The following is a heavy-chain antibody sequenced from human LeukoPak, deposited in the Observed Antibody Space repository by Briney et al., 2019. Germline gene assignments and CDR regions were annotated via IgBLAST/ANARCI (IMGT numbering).Heavy chain of an antibody. J-gene: IGHJ3*02. CDR3: ARAYCYGSGERIDAFDI. Sequence: SVKVSCKASGGTFSSYAISWVRQAPGQGLEWMGGIIPIFGTANYAQKFQGRVTITTDESTSTAYMELSSLRSEDTAVYYCARAYCYGSGERIDAFDIWGQGTMVTVSS. D-gene: IGHD3-10*01. CDR2: IIPIFGTA. CDR1: GGTFSSYA. V-gene: IGHV1-69*05.